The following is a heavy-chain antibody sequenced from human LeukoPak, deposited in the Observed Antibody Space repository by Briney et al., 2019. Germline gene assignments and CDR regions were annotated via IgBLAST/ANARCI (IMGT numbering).Heavy chain of an antibody. CDR3: ARHLGSSTSCHFDP. J-gene: IGHJ5*02. CDR2: IYYSGST. Sequence: SETLSLTCTVSGGSISSGDYYWSWIRQPPGKGLEWIGYIYYSGSTYYNPSLKSRVTISVDTSKNQFSLKLSSVTAADTAVYYCARHLGSSTSCHFDPWGQGTLVTVSS. D-gene: IGHD2-2*01. CDR1: GGSISSGDYY. V-gene: IGHV4-30-4*01.